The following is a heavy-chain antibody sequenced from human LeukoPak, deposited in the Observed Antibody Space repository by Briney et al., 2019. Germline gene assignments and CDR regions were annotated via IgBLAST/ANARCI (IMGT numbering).Heavy chain of an antibody. J-gene: IGHJ5*02. CDR2: VYYSWAT. D-gene: IGHD2-15*01. CDR3: ARLSCSDTICPTLPYNHFDP. CDR1: GGSISSRGFF. V-gene: IGHV4-39*01. Sequence: SETLSLTCTVSGGSISSRGFFWGWIRQPPGKGPEWIGSVYYSWATYYNSSLKSRVTISVDTSKNHFSLKLSSVTAADTAVYYCARLSCSDTICPTLPYNHFDPWGQGTLVTVSS.